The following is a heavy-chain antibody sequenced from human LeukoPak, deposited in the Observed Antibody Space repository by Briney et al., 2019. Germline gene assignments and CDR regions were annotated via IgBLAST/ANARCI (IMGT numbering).Heavy chain of an antibody. Sequence: GGSLRLSCAASGFTFSSYGMSWVRQAPGKGLEWVSAISGSGGSTYYADSVKGRFTISRDNSKNTLYLQMNSLRAEDTAVYYCARDITRGFGAYYYYYYMDVWGKGTTVTISS. J-gene: IGHJ6*03. CDR2: ISGSGGST. D-gene: IGHD3-10*01. CDR1: GFTFSSYG. V-gene: IGHV3-23*01. CDR3: ARDITRGFGAYYYYYYMDV.